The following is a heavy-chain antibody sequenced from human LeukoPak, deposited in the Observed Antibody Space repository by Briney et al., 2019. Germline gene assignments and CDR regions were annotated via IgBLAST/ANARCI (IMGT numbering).Heavy chain of an antibody. CDR3: ASETNYYDSSGYYYYNY. J-gene: IGHJ4*02. CDR2: INHSGST. Sequence: SETLSLTCTVSGGSISSGSYYWSWIRQPPGKGLEWIGEINHSGSTNYNPSLKSRVTISVDTSKNQFSLKLSSVTAADTAVYYCASETNYYDSSGYYYYNYWGQGTLVTVSS. CDR1: GGSISSGSYY. V-gene: IGHV4-39*07. D-gene: IGHD3-22*01.